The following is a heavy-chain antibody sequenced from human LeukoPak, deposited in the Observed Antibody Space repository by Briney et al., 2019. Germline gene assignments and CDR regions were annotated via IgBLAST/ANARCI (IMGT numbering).Heavy chain of an antibody. CDR1: GGTCSSYA. J-gene: IGHJ4*02. Sequence: GASVKVSCKASGGTCSSYAISWVRQAPGQGLEWMGRIIPIFGTANYAQKFQVRVTITTDESTSTAYMELSSLRSEDTAVYYCAGQGGYDYSWGQGTLVTVSS. V-gene: IGHV1-69*05. D-gene: IGHD5-12*01. CDR2: IIPIFGTA. CDR3: AGQGGYDYS.